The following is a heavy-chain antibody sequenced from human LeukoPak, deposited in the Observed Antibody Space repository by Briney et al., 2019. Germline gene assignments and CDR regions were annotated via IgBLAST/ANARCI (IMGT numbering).Heavy chain of an antibody. J-gene: IGHJ4*02. CDR3: ATEGSFDY. V-gene: IGHV3-23*01. CDR1: GLNFSSYG. CDR2: ISGSGGCT. Sequence: GGSLRLSCAASGLNFSSYGMSWVRQAPGKGLEWVSAISGSGGCTYYADSVKGRFTISSDNSKNTLYLQMNSLRAEDAAVYYCATEGSFDYWGQGTLVTVSS.